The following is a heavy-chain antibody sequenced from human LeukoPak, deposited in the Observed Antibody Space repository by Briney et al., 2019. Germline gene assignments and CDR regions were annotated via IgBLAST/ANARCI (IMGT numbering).Heavy chain of an antibody. V-gene: IGHV7-4-1*02. D-gene: IGHD5-12*01. CDR2: INTNTGNP. CDR1: GYTFTSYV. Sequence: ASVKISCKASGYTFTSYVMNWVRQAPGQGLECMGWINTNTGNPTYAQGFTGRFVFSLDTSVSTAYLQISSLKAEDTAVYYCARRGIPGGYSGYSYYFDYWGQGTLVTVSS. J-gene: IGHJ4*02. CDR3: ARRGIPGGYSGYSYYFDY.